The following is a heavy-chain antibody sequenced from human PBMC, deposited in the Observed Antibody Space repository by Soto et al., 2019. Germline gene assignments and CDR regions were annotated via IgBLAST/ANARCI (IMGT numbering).Heavy chain of an antibody. CDR3: ARDPGITRCPDY. V-gene: IGHV1-3*01. D-gene: IGHD3-10*01. Sequence: ASVKVSCKASGYTFTSYAMHWVRQAPGQRLEWMGWINAGNGNTKYSQKFQGRVTITRDTSASTGYMELGSLRSEDTAVYYCARDPGITRCPDYCGQRTLVIGSS. CDR1: GYTFTSYA. CDR2: INAGNGNT. J-gene: IGHJ4*02.